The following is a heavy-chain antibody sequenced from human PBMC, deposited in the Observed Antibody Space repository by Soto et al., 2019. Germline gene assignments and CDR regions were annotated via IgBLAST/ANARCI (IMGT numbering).Heavy chain of an antibody. J-gene: IGHJ6*02. CDR2: INHSGST. D-gene: IGHD3-10*01. V-gene: IGHV4-34*01. CDR3: ARDEMRVGSGSYYGDMDV. Sequence: PSETLSLTCAVYGGSFSGYYWSWIRQPPGKGLEWIGEINHSGSTNYNPSLKSRVTISVDTSKNQFSLKLSSVTAADTAVYYCARDEMRVGSGSYYGDMDVWGQGTPVTVS. CDR1: GGSFSGYY.